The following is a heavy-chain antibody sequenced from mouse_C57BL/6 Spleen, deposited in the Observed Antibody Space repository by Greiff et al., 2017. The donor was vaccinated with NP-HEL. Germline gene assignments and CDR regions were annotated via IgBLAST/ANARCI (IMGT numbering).Heavy chain of an antibody. CDR2: IYPGDGDT. CDR3: ARGSSGDDYAMDY. J-gene: IGHJ4*01. V-gene: IGHV1-82*01. D-gene: IGHD3-2*02. CDR1: GYAFSSSW. Sequence: VQLKQSGPELVKPGASVKISCKASGYAFSSSWMNWVKQRPGKGLEWIGRIYPGDGDTNYNGKFKGKATLTADKSSSTAYMQLSSLTSEDSAVYFCARGSSGDDYAMDYWGQGASVTVSS.